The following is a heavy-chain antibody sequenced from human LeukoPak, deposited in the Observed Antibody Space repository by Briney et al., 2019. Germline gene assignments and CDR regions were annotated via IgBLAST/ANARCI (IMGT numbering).Heavy chain of an antibody. CDR2: INAGNGST. Sequence: GASVNVSCKASGYTFNTYALHWVRQAPGQRLEWMGWINAGNGSTKYLQKFQGRVTITRDTSASTAYMELSSLRSEDSAIYFCARVPPRYSHDILTGYYNPAFDIWGQGTMVTVPS. D-gene: IGHD3-9*01. V-gene: IGHV1-3*01. CDR3: ARVPPRYSHDILTGYYNPAFDI. CDR1: GYTFNTYA. J-gene: IGHJ3*02.